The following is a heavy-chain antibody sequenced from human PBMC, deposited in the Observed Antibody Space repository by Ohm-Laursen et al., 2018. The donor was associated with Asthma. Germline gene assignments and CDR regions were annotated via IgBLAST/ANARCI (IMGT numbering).Heavy chain of an antibody. V-gene: IGHV4-61*01. D-gene: IGHD4-17*01. Sequence: SETLSLTCTVSGGSVSSGSYYWSWIRQPPGKGLEWIGYIYYSGSTNYNPSLKSRVTISLDTSKNQFSLKLSSVTAADTAVYYCARIRNDYGDYEFDYWGQGTLVTVSS. CDR3: ARIRNDYGDYEFDY. CDR2: IYYSGST. J-gene: IGHJ4*02. CDR1: GGSVSSGSYY.